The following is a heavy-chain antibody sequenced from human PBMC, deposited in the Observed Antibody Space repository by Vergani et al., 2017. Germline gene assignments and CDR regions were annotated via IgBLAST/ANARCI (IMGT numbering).Heavy chain of an antibody. J-gene: IGHJ3*02. Sequence: QVQLVQSGAEVKKPGASVKVSCKASGYTFTSYYMHWVRQAPGQGLEWMGGFDPEDGETIYAQKFQGRVTMTEDTSTDTAYMELSSLRSEDTAVYYCATLIFSVVVPGNRAGTKYAFDIWGQGTMVTVSS. CDR3: ATLIFSVVVPGNRAGTKYAFDI. CDR1: GYTFTSYY. CDR2: FDPEDGET. V-gene: IGHV1-24*01. D-gene: IGHD2-2*01.